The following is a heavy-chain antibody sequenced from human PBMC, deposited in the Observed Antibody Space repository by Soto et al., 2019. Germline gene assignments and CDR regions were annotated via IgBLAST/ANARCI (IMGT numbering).Heavy chain of an antibody. CDR1: GYTFTNYY. CDR3: ARPRRGYNHYGLDV. J-gene: IGHJ6*02. V-gene: IGHV1-46*01. CDR2: INPGGGST. Sequence: GASVKVSCKASGYTFTNYYIHWVRQAPGQGLEWVGIINPGGGSTSYAQKFEGRVTMTRDTSTSTVYMDQSSLKSEDTAVYYCARPRRGYNHYGLDVWGQGTTVTVSS.